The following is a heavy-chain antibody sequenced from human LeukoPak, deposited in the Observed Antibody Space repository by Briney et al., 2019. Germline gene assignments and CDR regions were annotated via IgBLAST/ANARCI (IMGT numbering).Heavy chain of an antibody. CDR1: DDSINTYY. Sequence: PSETLSLTCTVSDDSINTYYWSWIRQPPGKGLEWIGYIYHSGSTNYNPSLRSRVTISVDTSKDQFSLKLNSVTAADTAVYYCARVRSLHAYYYYYYMDVWGKGTTVTVSS. D-gene: IGHD3-16*02. V-gene: IGHV4-59*01. CDR3: ARVRSLHAYYYYYYMDV. J-gene: IGHJ6*03. CDR2: IYHSGST.